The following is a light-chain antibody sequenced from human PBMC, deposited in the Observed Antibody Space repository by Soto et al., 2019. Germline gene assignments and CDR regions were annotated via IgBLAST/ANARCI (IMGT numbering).Light chain of an antibody. CDR2: EVS. CDR3: SSYAGSNNWVV. CDR1: SSDVGGYNY. Sequence: QSALTQPPSASGSPGQSVTISCTGTSSDVGGYNYVSWYQQHPGKAPKLMIYEVSKRPSGVPDRFSGSKSGNTASLTVSGRQAEDEADYYCSSYAGSNNWVVFGGGTKVTVL. V-gene: IGLV2-8*01. J-gene: IGLJ2*01.